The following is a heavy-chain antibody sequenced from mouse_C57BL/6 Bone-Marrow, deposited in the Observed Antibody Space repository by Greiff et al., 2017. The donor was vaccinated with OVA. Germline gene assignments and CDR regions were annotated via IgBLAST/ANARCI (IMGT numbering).Heavy chain of an antibody. Sequence: SGPELVKPGASVKMSCKASGYTFTDYNMHWVKQSHGKSLEWIGYINPNNGGTSYNQKFKGKATLTVNKSSSTAYMELRSLTSEDSAVYYCARPHYYGSSYCLYFDVWGTGTTVTVSS. CDR3: ARPHYYGSSYCLYFDV. CDR1: GYTFTDYN. CDR2: INPNNGGT. V-gene: IGHV1-22*01. D-gene: IGHD1-1*01. J-gene: IGHJ1*03.